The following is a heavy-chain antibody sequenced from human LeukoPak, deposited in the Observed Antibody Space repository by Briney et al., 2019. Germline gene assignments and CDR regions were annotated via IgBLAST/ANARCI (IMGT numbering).Heavy chain of an antibody. V-gene: IGHV3-53*01. D-gene: IGHD3-3*01. Sequence: GGSLRLSCEVSGLTVIAQYMTWVRQAPGRGLESVSVIYSGDNTYYANSVKGRFIISRDPSKNAVYLKMNNVRAEDTAVYYCARALASGYYSYFDDWGQGTLVTVSS. CDR2: IYSGDNT. J-gene: IGHJ4*02. CDR3: ARALASGYYSYFDD. CDR1: GLTVIAQY.